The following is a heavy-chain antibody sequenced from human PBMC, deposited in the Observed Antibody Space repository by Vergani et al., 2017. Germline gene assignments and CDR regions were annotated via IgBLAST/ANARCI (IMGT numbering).Heavy chain of an antibody. CDR3: TTDDPHSGYY. CDR2: IKSKTDGGTT. V-gene: IGHV3-15*01. CDR1: GFTFSNAW. Sequence: EVQLLESGGGLVQPGGSLRLSCAASGFTFSNAWMSWVRQAPGKGLEWVGRIKSKTDGGTTDYAAPVKGRFTISKDNSKNTLYLQMNSLKTEDTDVYYCTTDDPHSGYYWGQGTLVTVSS. J-gene: IGHJ4*02. D-gene: IGHD5-12*01.